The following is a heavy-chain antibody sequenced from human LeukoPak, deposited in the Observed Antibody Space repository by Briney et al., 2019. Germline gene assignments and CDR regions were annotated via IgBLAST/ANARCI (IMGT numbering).Heavy chain of an antibody. CDR2: IYTSGST. CDR3: ARTNYYYDSSGYFVYYFDY. D-gene: IGHD3-22*01. J-gene: IGHJ4*02. CDR1: GVSISSYY. Sequence: SSETLSLTCTGSGVSISSYYWSWIRQPAGKGLEWVGLIYTSGSTNYNPSLKSRVTMSVDTSKNQFSLKLSSVTAADTAVYYCARTNYYYDSSGYFVYYFDYWGQGTLVTVSS. V-gene: IGHV4-4*07.